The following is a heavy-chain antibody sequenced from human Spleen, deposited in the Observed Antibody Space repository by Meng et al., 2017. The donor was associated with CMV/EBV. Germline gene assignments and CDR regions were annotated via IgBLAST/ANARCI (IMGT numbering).Heavy chain of an antibody. CDR1: GYTFTSYF. CDR2: INPSGGST. D-gene: IGHD1-26*01. J-gene: IGHJ4*02. Sequence: ASVKVSCKASGYTFTSYFMHWVRQAPGQGLEWMGVINPSGGSTTYAQKFQGRVTMTRDTSTSTVYMELSSLRSEDTAVYYCARDLEWEVVGIPPPYYLDYWGQGTLVTVSS. V-gene: IGHV1-46*01. CDR3: ARDLEWEVVGIPPPYYLDY.